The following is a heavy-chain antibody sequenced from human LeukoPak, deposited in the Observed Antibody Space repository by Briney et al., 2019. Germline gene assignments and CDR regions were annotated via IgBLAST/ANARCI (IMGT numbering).Heavy chain of an antibody. CDR2: ISYEGSKK. CDR1: GFTFSSYG. CDR3: ANDRGYFDWLLNF. V-gene: IGHV3-30*18. Sequence: GGSLRLSCAAYGFTFSSYGVHCDRQAPDKGLEWVGVISYEGSKKYYTDSMKDRLTISRDNCKNALYLQMNSLRAEDTAVYYCANDRGYFDWLLNFWGQGPLVTVSS. D-gene: IGHD3-9*01. J-gene: IGHJ4*02.